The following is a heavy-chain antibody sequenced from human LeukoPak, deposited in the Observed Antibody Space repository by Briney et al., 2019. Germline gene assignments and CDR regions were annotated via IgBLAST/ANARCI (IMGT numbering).Heavy chain of an antibody. CDR1: GLTFSNYA. CDR3: AKITKAATPNY. Sequence: GGSLRLSCAASGLTFSNYAMNWVRQASGKGLEWVSGITDSGRKTYYADYVKGRFSISRDNSKNTVYLQMSDLRAEDTAVYYCAKITKAATPNYWGQGTLVTVSS. V-gene: IGHV3-23*01. J-gene: IGHJ4*02. CDR2: ITDSGRKT. D-gene: IGHD6-25*01.